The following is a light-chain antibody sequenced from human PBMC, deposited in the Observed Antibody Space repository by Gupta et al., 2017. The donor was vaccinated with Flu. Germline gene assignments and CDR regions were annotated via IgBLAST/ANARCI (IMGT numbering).Light chain of an antibody. J-gene: IGKJ1*01. CDR2: GTS. CDR3: QQQCSSPRT. V-gene: IGKV3-20*01. Sequence: EIVVMQSPGTLSLSPVYRATLSCRASESLISNYLSWYQQNPGQAPRVLIYGTSNRATGAPDRFSGSGSGTEFTVTISSRKPEKFAVYYCQQQCSSPRTFGRGTKVETK. CDR1: ESLISNY.